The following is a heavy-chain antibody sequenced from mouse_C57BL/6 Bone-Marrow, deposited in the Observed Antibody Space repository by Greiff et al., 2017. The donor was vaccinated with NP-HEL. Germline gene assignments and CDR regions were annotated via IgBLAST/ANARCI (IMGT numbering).Heavy chain of an antibody. CDR3: ARIFYYGSSGYFDV. D-gene: IGHD1-1*01. V-gene: IGHV1-22*01. Sequence: EVQLQQSGPELVKPGASVKMSCKASGYTFTDYNMHWVKQSHGKSLEWMGYINPNNGGTSYNQKFKGKATLTVNKSSSTAYMELRSLTSEDSAVYYCARIFYYGSSGYFDVWGTGTTVTVSS. CDR2: INPNNGGT. CDR1: GYTFTDYN. J-gene: IGHJ1*03.